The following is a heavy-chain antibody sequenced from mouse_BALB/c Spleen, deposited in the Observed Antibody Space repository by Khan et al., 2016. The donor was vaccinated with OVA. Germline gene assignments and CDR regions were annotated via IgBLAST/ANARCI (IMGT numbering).Heavy chain of an antibody. J-gene: IGHJ2*01. CDR1: GFSLTSYG. V-gene: IGHV2-9*02. CDR3: ARLEDI. Sequence: QVQLKESGPGLVAPSQSLSITCTVTGFSLTSYGAHWFRQPSGRGLVWLGVIWAGGSTNYNSALMSRLSISKDNSKSQVFLKMNSLQTDDTAMYYCARLEDIWGQGTTLTVSS. D-gene: IGHD1-3*01. CDR2: IWAGGST.